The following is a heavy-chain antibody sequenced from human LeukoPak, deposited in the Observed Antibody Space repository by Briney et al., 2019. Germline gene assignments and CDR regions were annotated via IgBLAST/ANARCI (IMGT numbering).Heavy chain of an antibody. CDR1: GYTFINCI. Sequence: VASVKVSFKASGYTFINCIISWVRQAPGQGLEWMGCISAYNGNTNYAQKLQGRVTMTTDTSTSTAYMELRSLRSDDTAVYYCARDRSSSDYWGQGTLVTVSS. CDR3: ARDRSSSDY. J-gene: IGHJ4*02. CDR2: ISAYNGNT. D-gene: IGHD3-10*01. V-gene: IGHV1-18*04.